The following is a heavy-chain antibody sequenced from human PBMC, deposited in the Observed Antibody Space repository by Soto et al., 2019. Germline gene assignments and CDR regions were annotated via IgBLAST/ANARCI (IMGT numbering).Heavy chain of an antibody. CDR1: GYTFTSYY. J-gene: IGHJ4*02. D-gene: IGHD3-22*01. V-gene: IGHV1-46*01. Sequence: ASVKVSCKASGYTFTSYYMHWVRQAPGQGLEWMGIINPSGGSTSYAQKFQGRVTMTRDTSTSTVYMELSSLRSEDTAVYYCARPGRNYYDSSGYYYPVSGFDYWGQGTLVNVSS. CDR3: ARPGRNYYDSSGYYYPVSGFDY. CDR2: INPSGGST.